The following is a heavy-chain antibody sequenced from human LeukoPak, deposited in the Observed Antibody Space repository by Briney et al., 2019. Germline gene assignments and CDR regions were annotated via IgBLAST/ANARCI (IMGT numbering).Heavy chain of an antibody. Sequence: SETLSLTCTVSGGSISSDNYYWRWLRQPAGKGLEWIGRIDTSGSATYNPSLKSRVTISIDTSKNQFSLKLGSVIAADTAVYYCARDRGRMVYAVWFDPWGQGTLVTVSS. CDR1: GGSISSDNYY. D-gene: IGHD2-8*01. CDR2: IDTSGSA. J-gene: IGHJ5*02. CDR3: ARDRGRMVYAVWFDP. V-gene: IGHV4-61*02.